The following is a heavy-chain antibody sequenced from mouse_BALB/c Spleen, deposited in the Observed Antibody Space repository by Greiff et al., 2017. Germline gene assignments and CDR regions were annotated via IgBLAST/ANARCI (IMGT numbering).Heavy chain of an antibody. CDR3: ARRGTYDGYYVGAMDY. CDR1: GFTFSSFG. D-gene: IGHD2-3*01. V-gene: IGHV5-17*02. CDR2: ISSGSSTI. J-gene: IGHJ4*01. Sequence: EVKLQESGGGLVQPGGSRKLSCAASGFTFSSFGMHWVRQAPEKGLEWVAYISSGSSTIYYADTVKGRFTISRDNPKNTLFLQMTSLRSEDTAMYYCARRGTYDGYYVGAMDYWGQGTSVTVSS.